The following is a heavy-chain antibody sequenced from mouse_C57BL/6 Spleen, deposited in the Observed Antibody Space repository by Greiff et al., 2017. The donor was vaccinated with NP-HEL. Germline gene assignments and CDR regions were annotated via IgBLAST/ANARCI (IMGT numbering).Heavy chain of an antibody. CDR2: ISSGGSYT. J-gene: IGHJ2*01. D-gene: IGHD1-1*01. CDR3: ARITTVVATLYYFDY. CDR1: GFTFSSYG. Sequence: EVQGVESGGDLVKPGGSLKLSCAASGFTFSSYGMSWVRQTPDKRLEWVATISSGGSYTYYPDSVKGRFTISRDNAKNTLYLQMSSLKSEDTAMYYCARITTVVATLYYFDYWGQGTTLTVSS. V-gene: IGHV5-6*01.